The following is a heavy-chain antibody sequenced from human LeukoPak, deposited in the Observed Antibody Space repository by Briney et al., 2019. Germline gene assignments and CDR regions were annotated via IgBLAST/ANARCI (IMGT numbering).Heavy chain of an antibody. CDR1: GYIFTCYY. CDR2: INPNSGDT. V-gene: IGHV1-2*02. D-gene: IGHD1-26*01. Sequence: ASVNVSCKASGYIFTCYYMHWVRQAPGQGLEWMGWINPNSGDTNYAQKFQGRVTMTRDTSISTAYMELSRLRSDDTAVYYCAREEHQNDAFDIWGQGTLVTVSS. CDR3: AREEHQNDAFDI. J-gene: IGHJ3*02.